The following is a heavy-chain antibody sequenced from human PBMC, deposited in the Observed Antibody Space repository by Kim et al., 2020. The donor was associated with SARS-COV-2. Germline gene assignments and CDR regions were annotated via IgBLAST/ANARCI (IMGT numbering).Heavy chain of an antibody. V-gene: IGHV3-73*01. J-gene: IGHJ5*02. D-gene: IGHD2-2*02. Sequence: SVKGRFTVSRDDSKNTAFLQMDSLKAEDTAVYYCTNSYCSTSSCYISFDPWRQGTLVTVSS. CDR3: TNSYCSTSSCYISFDP.